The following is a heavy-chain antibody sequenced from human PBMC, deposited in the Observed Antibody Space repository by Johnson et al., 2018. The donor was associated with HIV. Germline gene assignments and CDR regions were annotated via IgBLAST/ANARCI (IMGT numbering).Heavy chain of an antibody. Sequence: VQLVESGGGLVKPGGSLRLSCVASRFAVSSNYMSWVRQAPGKGLEWVSAISGSGGSTYYADSVKGRFTISRDNSKNTLYLQMNSLRAEDTAVYYCAKGVSKSLDAFDIWGQGTMVTVSS. CDR2: ISGSGGST. V-gene: IGHV3-23*04. CDR1: RFAVSSNY. D-gene: IGHD3-10*01. J-gene: IGHJ3*02. CDR3: AKGVSKSLDAFDI.